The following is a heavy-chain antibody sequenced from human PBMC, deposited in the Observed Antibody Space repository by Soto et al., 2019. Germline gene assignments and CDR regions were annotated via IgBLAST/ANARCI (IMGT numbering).Heavy chain of an antibody. V-gene: IGHV1-69*01. J-gene: IGHJ6*02. CDR2: IVPIIGTG. D-gene: IGHD4-17*01. Sequence: QVQLVQSGAEVKKPGSSVKVSCKVSGGIFRSSFAISWVRQAPGQGLEWMGGIVPIIGTGKSAEKFQGRVSITAXXXXXXXXXXXXXXXXXXXXXXXXXXHREAETTFYYAMGVWGQGTSVTVSS. CDR1: GGIFRSSFA. CDR3: XXHREAETTFYYAMGV.